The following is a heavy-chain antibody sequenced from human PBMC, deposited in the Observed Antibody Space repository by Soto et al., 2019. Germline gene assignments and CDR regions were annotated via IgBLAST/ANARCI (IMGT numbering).Heavy chain of an antibody. CDR3: ARDHMTTLTTYGMDV. D-gene: IGHD4-17*01. Sequence: ASVKVSCKASGYTYTNYGMSWVRQAPGQGLEWMGWISAYNGDTNYAQKLQGRVTMTTDTSTSTVYMELRSLRSDDTAVYYCARDHMTTLTTYGMDVWGQGTTVTVSS. CDR1: GYTYTNYG. J-gene: IGHJ6*02. CDR2: ISAYNGDT. V-gene: IGHV1-18*01.